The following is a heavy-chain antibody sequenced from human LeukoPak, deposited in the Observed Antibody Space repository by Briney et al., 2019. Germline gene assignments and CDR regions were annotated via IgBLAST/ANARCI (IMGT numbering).Heavy chain of an antibody. D-gene: IGHD3-10*01. CDR2: ISGSGDST. V-gene: IGHV3-23*01. J-gene: IGHJ4*02. CDR1: GFTLSSNS. Sequence: QPGGSLRLSCAACGFTLSSNSMTWVRQTPGKGREWVSGISGSGDSTFYADSVKGRYTISRDNSRNTLYLQMSSLSPEDTAVYYCTKWSGFGDDWGQGTLVTVSS. CDR3: TKWSGFGDD.